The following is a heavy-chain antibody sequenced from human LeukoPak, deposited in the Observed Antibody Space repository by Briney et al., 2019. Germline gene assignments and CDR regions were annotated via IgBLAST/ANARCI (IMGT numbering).Heavy chain of an antibody. CDR2: VYSGGST. D-gene: IGHD4-17*01. V-gene: IGHV3-53*01. Sequence: PGGTLRLSCTVSGVTVSSNYMSWVRQAPWKGLEWVSVVYSGGSTYYADSVKGRFTISRDNSKNTLYLQMNRLRAEDTAVYYCARGYDYGDYIDYWGQGTLVTVSS. J-gene: IGHJ4*02. CDR1: GVTVSSNY. CDR3: ARGYDYGDYIDY.